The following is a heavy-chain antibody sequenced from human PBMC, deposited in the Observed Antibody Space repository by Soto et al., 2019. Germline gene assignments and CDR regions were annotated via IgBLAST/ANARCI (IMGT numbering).Heavy chain of an antibody. D-gene: IGHD4-17*01. CDR3: ARGSWRHGDDFYYYDGMDV. V-gene: IGHV1-69*02. J-gene: IGHJ6*02. CDR2: IIPILGIA. CDR1: GGTFSSYT. Sequence: QVQLVQSGAEVKKPGSSVKVSCKASGGTFSSYTISWVRQAPGQGLEWMGRIIPILGIANYAQKFQGRVTITAAKSTRRAYMELSSLRSEDTAVYSCARGSWRHGDDFYYYDGMDVWGQGTTVTVSS.